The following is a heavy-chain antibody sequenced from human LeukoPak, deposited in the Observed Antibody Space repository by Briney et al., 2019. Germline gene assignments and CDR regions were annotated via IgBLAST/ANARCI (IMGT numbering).Heavy chain of an antibody. CDR2: IYSGGST. D-gene: IGHD4/OR15-4a*01. CDR1: GFTVSSNY. Sequence: GGSLRLSCAASGFTVSSNYMGWVRQAPGKGLEWVSVIYSGGSTYYADSVKGRFTISRDNSKNTLYLQMNSLRAEDTAVYYCARDHDCGNCLDDWGQGTLVTVSS. J-gene: IGHJ4*02. CDR3: ARDHDCGNCLDD. V-gene: IGHV3-53*01.